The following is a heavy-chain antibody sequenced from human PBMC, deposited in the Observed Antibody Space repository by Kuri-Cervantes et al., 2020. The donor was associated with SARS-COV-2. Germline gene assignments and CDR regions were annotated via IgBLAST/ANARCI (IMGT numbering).Heavy chain of an antibody. V-gene: IGHV4-39*07. D-gene: IGHD7-27*01. J-gene: IGHJ3*02. CDR2: IYYSGST. Sequence: SETLSLTCTVSGGSISSSSYYWGLIRQPPGKGLEWIGSIYYSGSTNYNPSLKSRVTISVDTSKNQFSLKLSSVTAADTAVYYCARELTNWGSGGSAYDAFDIWGQGTMVTVSS. CDR1: GGSISSSSYY. CDR3: ARELTNWGSGGSAYDAFDI.